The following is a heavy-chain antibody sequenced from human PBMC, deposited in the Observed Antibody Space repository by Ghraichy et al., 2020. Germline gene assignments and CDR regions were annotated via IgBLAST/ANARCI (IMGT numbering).Heavy chain of an antibody. D-gene: IGHD4-23*01. CDR1: GFTFSGYN. J-gene: IGHJ6*02. CDR2: ITSSSRTI. V-gene: IGHV3-48*02. CDR3: ARASTGVRFYYYAGMDV. Sequence: GGSLRLSCVGSGFTFSGYNMNWVRQSPGRGLEWVSYITSSSRTIFYADSVKGRFTISRDNAQNSLYLQMNSLRDEDTAVYYCARASTGVRFYYYAGMDVWGQGTTVTVSS.